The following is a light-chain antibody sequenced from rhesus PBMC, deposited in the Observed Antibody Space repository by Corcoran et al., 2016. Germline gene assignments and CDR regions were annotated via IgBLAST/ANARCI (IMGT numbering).Light chain of an antibody. CDR2: DSS. J-gene: IGKJ4*01. CDR3: QQRNSYPLT. V-gene: IGKV1-38*01. Sequence: DIQLTQSPSSLSASVGDRVTITCRASQGISSYLVWYQQKPGKAPKLLNYDSSNLQRGVPSRFSGSGSGTDFTLTISRLQPEDFAVYYCQQRNSYPLTFGGVTKVEIK. CDR1: QGISSY.